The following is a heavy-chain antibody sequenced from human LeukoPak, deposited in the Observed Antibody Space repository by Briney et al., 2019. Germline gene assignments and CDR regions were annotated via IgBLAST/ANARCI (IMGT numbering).Heavy chain of an antibody. CDR1: GGTFSSYA. Sequence: ASVKVSCKASGGTFSSYAISWVRQAPGQGLEWMGRIIPILGIANYAQKFQGRVTITADKSTSTAYMELSSLRSEDTAVYYCARVHYGYVWGSYRYLDYWGQGTLVTVSS. CDR3: ARVHYGYVWGSYRYLDY. V-gene: IGHV1-69*04. D-gene: IGHD3-16*02. J-gene: IGHJ4*02. CDR2: IIPILGIA.